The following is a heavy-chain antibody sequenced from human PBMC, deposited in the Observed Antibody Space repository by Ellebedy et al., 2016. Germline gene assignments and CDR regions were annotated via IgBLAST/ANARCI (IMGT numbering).Heavy chain of an antibody. V-gene: IGHV3-7*01. D-gene: IGHD2-15*01. J-gene: IGHJ4*02. CDR1: GFTFSSYW. CDR2: IKQDGSEK. CDR3: ARDFGWYYFDY. Sequence: GGSLRLXXAASGFTFSSYWMSWVRQAPRKGLEWVANIKQDGSEKYYVDSVKGRFTISRDNAKNSLYLQMNSLRAEDTAVYYCARDFGWYYFDYWGQGTLVTVSS.